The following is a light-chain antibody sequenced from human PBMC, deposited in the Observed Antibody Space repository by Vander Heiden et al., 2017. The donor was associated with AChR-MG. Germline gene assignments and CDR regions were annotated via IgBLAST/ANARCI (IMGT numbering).Light chain of an antibody. CDR1: SSDVGGYNY. V-gene: IGLV2-14*01. Sequence: QSALTQPASVSGSPGQSITTSCTGTSSDVGGYNYVSWYQQHPGKAPKLMIYDVSKRPSGVSNRFSGSKSGNTASLTISGLQAEDEADYYCSSYTSSSTPVFGGGTKLTVL. CDR2: DVS. CDR3: SSYTSSSTPV. J-gene: IGLJ2*01.